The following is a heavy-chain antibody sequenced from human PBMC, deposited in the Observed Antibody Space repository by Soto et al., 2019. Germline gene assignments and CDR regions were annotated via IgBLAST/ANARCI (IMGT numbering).Heavy chain of an antibody. D-gene: IGHD3-16*02. CDR2: IYYSGST. J-gene: IGHJ4*02. V-gene: IGHV4-59*01. CDR3: ASRLSHPFGGVILHYFDY. Sequence: SETLSLTCTVSGGSISSYYWSWIRQPPGKGLERIGYIYYSGSTNYNPSLKSRVTISVDTSKNQFSLKLSSVTAADTAVYYFASRLSHPFGGVILHYFDYWGQGTLVTVSS. CDR1: GGSISSYY.